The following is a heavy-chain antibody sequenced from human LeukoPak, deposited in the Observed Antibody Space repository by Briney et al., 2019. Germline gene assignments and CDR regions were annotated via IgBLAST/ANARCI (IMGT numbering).Heavy chain of an antibody. V-gene: IGHV4-59*12. CDR1: GGSISSYY. D-gene: IGHD3-10*01. J-gene: IGHJ4*02. Sequence: SETLSLTCTVSGGSISSYYWSWIRQPPGKGLEWIGYIYYSGSTNYNLSLKSRVTISVDTSKNQFSLKLSSVTAADTAVYYCARTGGSGSIPFVDYWGQGTLVTVSS. CDR2: IYYSGST. CDR3: ARTGGSGSIPFVDY.